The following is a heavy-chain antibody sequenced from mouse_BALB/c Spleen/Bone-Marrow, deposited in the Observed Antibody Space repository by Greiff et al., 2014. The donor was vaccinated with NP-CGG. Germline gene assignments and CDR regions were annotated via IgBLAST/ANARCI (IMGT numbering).Heavy chain of an antibody. V-gene: IGHV5-12*02. CDR2: ISNGGGST. D-gene: IGHD1-1*01. CDR3: ARLGDYSYFDY. J-gene: IGHJ2*01. CDR1: GFSFSDYY. Sequence: EVQRVESGGGLVQPGGSLKLSCATSGFSFSDYYMYWIRQTPEKRLEWVAYISNGGGSTYYPDTVKGRFTVSRDNAKNTLYLQMSRLKSEDTAMCYCARLGDYSYFDYWGQGTTLTVSS.